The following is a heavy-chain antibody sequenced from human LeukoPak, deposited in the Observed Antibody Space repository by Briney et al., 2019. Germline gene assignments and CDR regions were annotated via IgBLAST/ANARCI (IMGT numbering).Heavy chain of an antibody. CDR3: ARDQYGDSNDY. CDR1: GYTFTSYG. Sequence: ASVKVSCKASGYTFTSYGISWVRQAPGQGLEWMGWISAYNGNTNYAQKLQGRVTMTTDTSTSTAYVELRSLRSDDTAVYYCARDQYGDSNDYWGQGALVTVSS. D-gene: IGHD4-17*01. CDR2: ISAYNGNT. V-gene: IGHV1-18*01. J-gene: IGHJ4*02.